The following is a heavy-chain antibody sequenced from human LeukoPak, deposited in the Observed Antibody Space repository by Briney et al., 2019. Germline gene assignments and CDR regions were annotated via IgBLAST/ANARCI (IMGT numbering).Heavy chain of an antibody. Sequence: PSETLSLTCTVSGGSISTYFWTWFRQPPGKGLEWIGSIYYSGSTNYRPSLKSRATISVDTSRNQFSLRLSSVTAADTAVYYCARCQSKYFYDRGGFDIWGQGTMVTVSS. V-gene: IGHV4-59*01. CDR2: IYYSGST. CDR3: ARCQSKYFYDRGGFDI. CDR1: GGSISTYF. D-gene: IGHD3-22*01. J-gene: IGHJ3*02.